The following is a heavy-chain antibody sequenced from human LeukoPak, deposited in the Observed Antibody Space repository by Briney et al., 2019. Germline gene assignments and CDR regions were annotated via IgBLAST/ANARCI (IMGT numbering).Heavy chain of an antibody. J-gene: IGHJ3*02. CDR3: ARDHVSRLPLTGDTDAFDI. Sequence: SQTLSLTCTVSGGSISSGDYYWSWIRQHPGKGLEWIGYIYYSGSTYYNPSLKSRVTISVDTSKNQFSLKLSSVTAADTAVYYCARDHVSRLPLTGDTDAFDIWGQGTMVTVSS. V-gene: IGHV4-31*03. D-gene: IGHD7-27*01. CDR1: GGSISSGDYY. CDR2: IYYSGST.